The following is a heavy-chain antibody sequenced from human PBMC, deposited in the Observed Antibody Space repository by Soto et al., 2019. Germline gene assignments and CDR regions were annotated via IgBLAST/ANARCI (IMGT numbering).Heavy chain of an antibody. V-gene: IGHV4-59*01. Sequence: PSETLSLTCTVSGGSISSYYWSWIRQPPGKGLEWIGYIYYSGSTNYNPSLKSRVTISVDTSKNQFSLKLSSVTAADTAVYYCARENQIVVVPAATPVVAFDIWGQGTMVTVSS. D-gene: IGHD2-2*01. J-gene: IGHJ3*02. CDR3: ARENQIVVVPAATPVVAFDI. CDR2: IYYSGST. CDR1: GGSISSYY.